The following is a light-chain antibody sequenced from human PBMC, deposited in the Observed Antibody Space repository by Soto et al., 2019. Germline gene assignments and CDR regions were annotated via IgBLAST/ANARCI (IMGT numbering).Light chain of an antibody. Sequence: SYELTQPPSVSVAPGQTATVTCGENKIGSKSVHWYQQKPGQAPVLVVYDNSDRPSGIPERFSGSNSGSTATLTISRVEAGDEADYYCQLWDSITDRYLFGTGTKVTVL. V-gene: IGLV3-21*02. J-gene: IGLJ1*01. CDR3: QLWDSITDRYL. CDR1: KIGSKS. CDR2: DNS.